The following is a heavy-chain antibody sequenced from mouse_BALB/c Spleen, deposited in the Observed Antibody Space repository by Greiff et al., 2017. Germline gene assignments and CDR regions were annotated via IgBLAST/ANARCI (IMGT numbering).Heavy chain of an antibody. CDR3: TRERRAGTFAD. CDR2: IDPSDSYT. CDR1: GYTFTSYW. D-gene: IGHD4-1*01. V-gene: IGHV1S127*01. Sequence: QVQLQQPGAELVKPGASVKMSCKASGYTFTSYWMHWVKQRPGQGLEWIGTIDPSDSYTSYNQKFKGKATLTVDTSSSTAYMQLSSLTSEDSAVYYCTRERRAGTFADWGQGTLVTVSA. J-gene: IGHJ3*01.